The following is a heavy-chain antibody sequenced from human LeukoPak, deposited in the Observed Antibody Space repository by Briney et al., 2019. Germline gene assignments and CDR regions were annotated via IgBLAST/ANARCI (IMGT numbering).Heavy chain of an antibody. CDR3: ARDWGIAAATPYYFDH. CDR2: IYMSGST. Sequence: SETLSLTCTVSVGSISSGNYDYSWIRQSAGKGMEWIGNIYMSGSTRYNPSLMSRVAMSVDTSKNQFSLKISSATAADTAVYYCARDWGIAAATPYYFDHWGQGILVTVSS. D-gene: IGHD6-13*01. V-gene: IGHV4-61*09. J-gene: IGHJ4*02. CDR1: VGSISSGNYD.